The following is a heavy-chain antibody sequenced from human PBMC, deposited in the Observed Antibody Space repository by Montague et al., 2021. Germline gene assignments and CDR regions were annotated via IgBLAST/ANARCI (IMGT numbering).Heavy chain of an antibody. J-gene: IGHJ6*01. Sequence: SETLSLTCSVSGDSISSKVNVWGWIRQPPGKGLEWIGVLDYSGTTYYSPSLRSRVTISVDTSKSQFSLKVTAVTAADTAVYYCARHRSRHLSMAFVASDHSFSMDVWGPGTPVAVSS. V-gene: IGHV4-39*01. CDR3: ARHRSRHLSMAFVASDHSFSMDV. CDR2: LDYSGTT. D-gene: IGHD2/OR15-2a*01. CDR1: GDSISSKVNV.